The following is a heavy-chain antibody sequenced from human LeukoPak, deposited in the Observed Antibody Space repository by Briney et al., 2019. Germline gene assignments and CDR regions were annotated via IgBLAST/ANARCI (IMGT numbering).Heavy chain of an antibody. CDR2: ISSSGSTI. CDR1: GFTFSSYE. Sequence: GGSLRLSCAASGFTFSSYEMNWVRQAPGKGLEWVSYISSSGSTIYYADSVKGRFTISRDNAKNSLYLQMNSLRAEDTAVYYCARGVGGIVVVVAAIRGFDYWGQGTLVTVSS. D-gene: IGHD2-15*01. J-gene: IGHJ4*02. CDR3: ARGVGGIVVVVAAIRGFDY. V-gene: IGHV3-48*03.